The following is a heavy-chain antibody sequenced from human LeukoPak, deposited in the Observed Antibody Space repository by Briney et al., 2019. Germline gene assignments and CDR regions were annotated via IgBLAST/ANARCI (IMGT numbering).Heavy chain of an antibody. D-gene: IGHD1-14*01. CDR3: ARDKVGGEPDAFDI. CDR2: ISSSSSYI. V-gene: IGHV3-21*01. CDR1: GFTISSYS. J-gene: IGHJ3*02. Sequence: GGSLRLSCAASGFTISSYSMNWVRQAPGKGLEWVSSISSSSSYIYYADSVKGRFTISRDNAKNSLYLQMNSLRAEDTAVYYCARDKVGGEPDAFDIWGQGTMVTVSS.